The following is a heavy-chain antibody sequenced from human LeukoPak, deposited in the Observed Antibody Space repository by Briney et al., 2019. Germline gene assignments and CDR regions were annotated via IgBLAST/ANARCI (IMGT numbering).Heavy chain of an antibody. CDR1: GGSISSSSYY. D-gene: IGHD2-2*01. CDR2: IYYSGST. CDR3: ARAPGYQLLLRWFDP. Sequence: SETLSLTCTVSGGSISSSSYYWGWIRQHPGKGLEWIGYIYYSGSTYYNPSLKSRVTISVDTSKNQFSLKLSSVTAADTAVYYCARAPGYQLLLRWFDPWGQGTLVTVSS. J-gene: IGHJ5*02. V-gene: IGHV4-31*03.